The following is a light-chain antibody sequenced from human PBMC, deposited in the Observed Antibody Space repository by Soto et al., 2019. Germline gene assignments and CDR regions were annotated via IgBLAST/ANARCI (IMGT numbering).Light chain of an antibody. CDR2: AAS. Sequence: IRMTQSPSSLSASTGDRVTITCRASQGISCYLAWYQQKPGKAPKLLIYAASTLQSGVPSRFSGSGSGTDFTLTISCLQSEDFATYYCQQYYSYPPTFGQGTKLEIK. CDR3: QQYYSYPPT. CDR1: QGISCY. V-gene: IGKV1-8*01. J-gene: IGKJ2*01.